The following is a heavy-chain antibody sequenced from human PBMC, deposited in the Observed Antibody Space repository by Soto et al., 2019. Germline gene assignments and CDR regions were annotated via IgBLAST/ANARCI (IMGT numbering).Heavy chain of an antibody. CDR1: GFTFSSYE. V-gene: IGHV3-48*03. J-gene: IGHJ6*02. CDR2: ISSSGETE. D-gene: IGHD2-2*01. Sequence: GGSLRLSCEVSGFTFSSYEMYWVRQAPGKGLEWVAYISSSGETEYYAGSVQGRFTISRDNAKNSLYLQMSSLGVEDTAVYYCAREGFYAMDVWGQGTTGTVSS. CDR3: AREGFYAMDV.